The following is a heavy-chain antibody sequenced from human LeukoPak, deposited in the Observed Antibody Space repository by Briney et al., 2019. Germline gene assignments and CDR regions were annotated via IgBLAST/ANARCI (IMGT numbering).Heavy chain of an antibody. CDR3: ARGTGGAAAADFDP. CDR2: IYYTGST. J-gene: IGHJ5*02. D-gene: IGHD6-13*01. V-gene: IGHV4-31*03. CDR1: GGSISSDGYY. Sequence: PSETLSLTCTVSGGSISSDGYYWSWIRQHPGKCLEWIGAIYYTGSTYYNPSLKSRATISVDTSKNHFSLKLTSVTAADTAVYYCARGTGGAAAADFDPWGQGTLVTVSS.